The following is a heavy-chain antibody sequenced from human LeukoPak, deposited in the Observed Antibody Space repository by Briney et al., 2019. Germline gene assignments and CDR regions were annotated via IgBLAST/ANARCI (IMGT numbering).Heavy chain of an antibody. Sequence: SETLSLTCTVSGGSIDSSSYYWGWISQPPGKGLEWIGSIYYSGSTYYNPSLKSRVTISVDTSKNQFSLKLSSVTAADTAVYYCERVVLGFGELRSYYFDYWGQGTLVTVSS. J-gene: IGHJ4*02. CDR1: GGSIDSSSYY. V-gene: IGHV4-39*07. D-gene: IGHD3-10*01. CDR2: IYYSGST. CDR3: ERVVLGFGELRSYYFDY.